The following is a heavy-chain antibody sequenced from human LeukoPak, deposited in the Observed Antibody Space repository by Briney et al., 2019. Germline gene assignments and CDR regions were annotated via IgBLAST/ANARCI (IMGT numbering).Heavy chain of an antibody. Sequence: SETLSLTCAVYGGSFSGYYWSWIRQPPGKGLEWIGEINHSGSTNYNPSLNSRVTISVDTSKNQFSLKLSSVTAADTAVYYCARGPKPYSSGWYGAFDYWGQGTLVTVSS. J-gene: IGHJ4*02. D-gene: IGHD6-19*01. V-gene: IGHV4-34*01. CDR1: GGSFSGYY. CDR2: INHSGST. CDR3: ARGPKPYSSGWYGAFDY.